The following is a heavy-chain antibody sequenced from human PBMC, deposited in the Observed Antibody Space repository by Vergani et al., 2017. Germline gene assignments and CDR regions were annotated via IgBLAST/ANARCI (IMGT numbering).Heavy chain of an antibody. CDR2: ISGPGLST. D-gene: IGHD3-10*01. Sequence: EVHLLESGGGLVQSGGSLRLSCAASGFTFSNSAVSWVRQAPGRGLAWVSSISGPGLSTYYADSVKGRFSISRDNSKNTLYLQMNSLRAEDTAVYYCAKEHDYGSGSLDYWGQGTLVSVAS. CDR1: GFTFSNSA. V-gene: IGHV3-23*01. CDR3: AKEHDYGSGSLDY. J-gene: IGHJ4*02.